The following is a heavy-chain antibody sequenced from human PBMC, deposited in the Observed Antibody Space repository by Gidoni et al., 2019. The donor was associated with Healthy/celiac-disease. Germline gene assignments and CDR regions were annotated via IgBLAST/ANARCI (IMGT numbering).Heavy chain of an antibody. J-gene: IGHJ4*02. CDR2: SYDGSNK. Sequence: SYDGSNKYYADSVKGRFTISRDNSKNTLYLQMNSLRAEDTAVYYCASSSRVYDYVWGLDYWGQGTLVTVSS. V-gene: IGHV3-30-3*01. D-gene: IGHD3-16*01. CDR3: ASSSRVYDYVWGLDY.